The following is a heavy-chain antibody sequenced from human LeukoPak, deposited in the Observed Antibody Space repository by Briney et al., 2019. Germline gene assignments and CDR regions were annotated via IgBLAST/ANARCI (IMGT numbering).Heavy chain of an antibody. D-gene: IGHD5-18*01. CDR1: GGSISSYY. V-gene: IGHV4-59*01. CDR3: ARGRQLWLLRNWLDP. CDR2: IYYSGST. J-gene: IGHJ5*02. Sequence: SETLSLTCTVSGGSISSYYWSWIRQPPGKGLEWIGYIYYSGSTNYNPSLKSRVTISVDTSKNQFSLKLSSVTAADTAVYYCARGRQLWLLRNWLDPWGQGTLVTVSS.